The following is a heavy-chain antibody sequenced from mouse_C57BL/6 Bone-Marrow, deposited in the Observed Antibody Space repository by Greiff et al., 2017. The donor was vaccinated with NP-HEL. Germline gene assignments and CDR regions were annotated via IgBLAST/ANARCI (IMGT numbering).Heavy chain of an antibody. Sequence: EVHLVESGGGLVKPGGPLKLSCAASGFTFSSYAMSWVRQTPEKRLEWVATISDGGSYTYYPDNVKGRFTISRDNAKNNLYLQMSHLKSEDTAMYYCAGDSNYPFAYWGQGTLVTVSA. D-gene: IGHD2-5*01. CDR3: AGDSNYPFAY. CDR2: ISDGGSYT. J-gene: IGHJ3*01. V-gene: IGHV5-4*01. CDR1: GFTFSSYA.